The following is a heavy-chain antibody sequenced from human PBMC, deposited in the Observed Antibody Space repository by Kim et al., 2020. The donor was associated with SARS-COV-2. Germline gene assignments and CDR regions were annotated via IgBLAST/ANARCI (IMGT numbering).Heavy chain of an antibody. D-gene: IGHD2-15*01. CDR2: IYYSGST. J-gene: IGHJ4*02. CDR1: GGSISSYY. Sequence: SETLSLTCTVSGGSISSYYWSWIRQPPGKGLEWIGYIYYSGSTNYNPSLKSRVTISVDTSKNQFSLKLSSVTAADTAVYYCASRGLGCGRGGSCYSGLDFWGQGTVVTVSS. V-gene: IGHV4-59*08. CDR3: ASRGLGCGRGGSCYSGLDF.